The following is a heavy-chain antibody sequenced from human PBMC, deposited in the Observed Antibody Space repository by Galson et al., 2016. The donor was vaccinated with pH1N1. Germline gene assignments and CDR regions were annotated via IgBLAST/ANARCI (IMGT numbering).Heavy chain of an antibody. CDR2: IYWNDDK. CDR3: AHSTYGDYSGYLQH. D-gene: IGHD4-17*01. Sequence: PALVKPTQTLTLTCTFSGFSLSTSGVGVGWIRQPPGKALEWLVVIYWNDDKRYSPSLKSRLTITKDTSKNQVVLTMTNMDPVDTATYYCAHSTYGDYSGYLQHWGQGTLVTVSS. V-gene: IGHV2-5*01. CDR1: GFSLSTSGVG. J-gene: IGHJ1*01.